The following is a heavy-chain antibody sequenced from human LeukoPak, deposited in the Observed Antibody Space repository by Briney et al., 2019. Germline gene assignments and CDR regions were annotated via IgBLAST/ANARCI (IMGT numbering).Heavy chain of an antibody. V-gene: IGHV3-23*01. CDR2: IEYSGGSA. CDR1: GFTLSSYE. Sequence: PGGSLRLSCTVSGFTLSSYEMSWIRQAPGKGLEWVSSIEYSGGSAYYADSVKGRFTISRDNSKNTLYLQMNSLRAEDTAVYYCAKGGYSIAAYYYYYYMDVWGKGTTVTVSS. J-gene: IGHJ6*03. D-gene: IGHD6-25*01. CDR3: AKGGYSIAAYYYYYYMDV.